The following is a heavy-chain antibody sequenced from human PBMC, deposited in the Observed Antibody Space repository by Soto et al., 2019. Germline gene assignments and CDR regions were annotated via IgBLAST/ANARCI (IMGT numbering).Heavy chain of an antibody. J-gene: IGHJ3*02. V-gene: IGHV1-18*01. CDR3: ARSITIFGVVTGYRAFDI. D-gene: IGHD3-3*01. Sequence: GASVKVSCKASGYTFTSYGISWVRQAPGQGLEWMGWISAYNCNTNYAQKLQGRVTMTTDTSTSTAYMELRSLRSDDTAVYYCARSITIFGVVTGYRAFDIWGQGTMVTVSS. CDR2: ISAYNCNT. CDR1: GYTFTSYG.